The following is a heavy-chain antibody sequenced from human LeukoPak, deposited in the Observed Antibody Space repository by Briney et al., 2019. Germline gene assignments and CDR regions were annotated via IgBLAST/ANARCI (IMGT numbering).Heavy chain of an antibody. Sequence: GGSLRLSCAVSGFSFSSYAMSWVRQAPGKGLEWVSGISGSGGSTYYADSVKGRFTISRDNSKNTLNLQMNSLRAEDTAVYYCAKDRVVVVAATHYDYWGQGTLVTVSS. D-gene: IGHD2-15*01. CDR2: ISGSGGST. V-gene: IGHV3-23*01. CDR1: GFSFSSYA. J-gene: IGHJ4*02. CDR3: AKDRVVVVAATHYDY.